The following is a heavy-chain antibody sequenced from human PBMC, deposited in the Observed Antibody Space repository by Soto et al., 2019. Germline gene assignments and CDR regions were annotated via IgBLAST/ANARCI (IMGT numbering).Heavy chain of an antibody. J-gene: IGHJ5*02. V-gene: IGHV4-34*01. D-gene: IGHD2-2*01. CDR3: ARGALTLYCSSTSCRNWFDP. CDR2: INHSGST. CDR1: GGSFSGYY. Sequence: SETLSLTCAVYGGSFSGYYWSWIRQPPGKGLEWIGEINHSGSTNYNPSLKSRVTISVDTSKNQFSLKLSSVTAADTAVYYCARGALTLYCSSTSCRNWFDPWGQGTLVTVSS.